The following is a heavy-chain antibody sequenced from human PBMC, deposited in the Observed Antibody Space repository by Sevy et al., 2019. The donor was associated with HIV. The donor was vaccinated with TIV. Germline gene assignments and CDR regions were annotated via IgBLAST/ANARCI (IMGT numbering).Heavy chain of an antibody. V-gene: IGHV3-21*01. CDR3: ASWGGFRGVITPLVDYFDY. J-gene: IGHJ4*02. CDR2: IGSSSSYI. CDR1: GFTFSSYS. Sequence: GGSLRLSCAASGFTFSSYSMNWVRQAPGKGLEWVSSIGSSSSYIYYADSVKGRFTISRDNAKNSLYLQMNSLRAEDTAVYYCASWGGFRGVITPLVDYFDYWGQGTLVTVSS. D-gene: IGHD3-10*01.